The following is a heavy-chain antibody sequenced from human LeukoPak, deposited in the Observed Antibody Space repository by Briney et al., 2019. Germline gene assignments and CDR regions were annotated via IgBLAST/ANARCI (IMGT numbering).Heavy chain of an antibody. D-gene: IGHD3-9*01. CDR2: IYPADSDT. V-gene: IGHV5-51*01. J-gene: IGHJ4*02. Sequence: GESLKISCKGSGYSFTNYWIGWVRQMPGKGLEWMGIIYPADSDTRYSPSFQDQVTISADKSISTAYLQWSSLKASDTAMYYCARRYFVRRGHYYFDYWGQGTLVTVSS. CDR1: GYSFTNYW. CDR3: ARRYFVRRGHYYFDY.